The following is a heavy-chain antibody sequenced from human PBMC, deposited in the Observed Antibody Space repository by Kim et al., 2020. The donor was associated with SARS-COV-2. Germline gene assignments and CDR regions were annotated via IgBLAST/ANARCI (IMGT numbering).Heavy chain of an antibody. CDR2: GVNT. J-gene: IGHJ4*02. Sequence: GVNTFYADSVKGRFTISRDTSKNTLYLQMNSLRAEDTALYYGARTNNLDSWGQGTLVTVTS. CDR3: ARTNNLDS. V-gene: IGHV3-23*01. D-gene: IGHD1-7*01.